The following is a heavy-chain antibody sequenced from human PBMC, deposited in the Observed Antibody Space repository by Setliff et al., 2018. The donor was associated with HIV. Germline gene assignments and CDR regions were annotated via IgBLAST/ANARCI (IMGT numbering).Heavy chain of an antibody. CDR3: VRHRSAVAGTRIGYCYYMDV. CDR1: GYSFTSYW. CDR2: IYPGDSDI. V-gene: IGHV5-51*01. D-gene: IGHD6-19*01. J-gene: IGHJ6*03. Sequence: PGESLKISCQGSGYSFTSYWIGWVRQMPGKGLEWMGIIYPGDSDIIYSPSFQGQVTISADKSITTAYLQWSSLKASDTAIYYCVRHRSAVAGTRIGYCYYMDVWGKGTTVTVSS.